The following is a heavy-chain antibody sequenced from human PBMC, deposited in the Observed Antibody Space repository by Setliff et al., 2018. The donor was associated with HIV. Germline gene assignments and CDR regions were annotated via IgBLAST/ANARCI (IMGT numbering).Heavy chain of an antibody. CDR1: GGSISSTNYF. CDR2: IYYHGST. Sequence: PSETLSLTCTVSGGSISSTNYFWGWIRQPPGKGLEWIGTIYYHGSTYYNPSLKSRVTISIDTSKNRFSLQLTSVTAADTAVYYCVNPSGAMGDFDSWGQGTLVTVSS. J-gene: IGHJ4*02. D-gene: IGHD3-16*01. CDR3: VNPSGAMGDFDS. V-gene: IGHV4-39*01.